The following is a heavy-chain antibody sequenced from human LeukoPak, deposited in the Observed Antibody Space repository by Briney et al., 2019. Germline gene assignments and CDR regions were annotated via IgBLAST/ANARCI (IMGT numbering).Heavy chain of an antibody. D-gene: IGHD1-26*01. Sequence: SETLSLTCAVYGGSFSGYYWSWIRQPPGKGLEWIGSIYYSGSTYYNPSLKSRVTISVDTSKNQFSLKLSSVTAADTAVYYCARLGWGIVGATPYFDYWGQGTLVTVSS. J-gene: IGHJ4*02. CDR3: ARLGWGIVGATPYFDY. CDR2: IYYSGST. CDR1: GGSFSGYY. V-gene: IGHV4-34*01.